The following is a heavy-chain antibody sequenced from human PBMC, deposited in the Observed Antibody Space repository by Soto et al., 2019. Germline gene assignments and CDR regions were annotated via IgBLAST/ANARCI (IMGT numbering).Heavy chain of an antibody. CDR2: INPNGGST. D-gene: IGHD4-4*01. Sequence: QVQLVQSGAEVKKPGATVRVSCKASGYTFTNYYIDWVRQAPGQGLEWMGIINPNGGSTSYVQKYQDRVTMTRDTSTSTDYMELSSLRSEDTAVYYCARAAWTTLTNRSNDVFDVWGQGTMVTVSS. J-gene: IGHJ3*01. CDR1: GYTFTNYY. CDR3: ARAAWTTLTNRSNDVFDV. V-gene: IGHV1-46*03.